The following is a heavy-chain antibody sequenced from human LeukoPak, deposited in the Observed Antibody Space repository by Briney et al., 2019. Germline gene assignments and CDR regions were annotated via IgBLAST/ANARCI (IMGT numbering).Heavy chain of an antibody. CDR3: ARDARRGVELKAFDI. V-gene: IGHV1-3*01. Sequence: EASVKVSCKASGYTFTSYAMHWVRQAPGQRLEWMGWINAGNGNTKYSQKFQGRVTMTRNTSISTAYMELSSLRSEDTAVYYCARDARRGVELKAFDIWGQGTMVTVSS. D-gene: IGHD1-7*01. CDR1: GYTFTSYA. CDR2: INAGNGNT. J-gene: IGHJ3*02.